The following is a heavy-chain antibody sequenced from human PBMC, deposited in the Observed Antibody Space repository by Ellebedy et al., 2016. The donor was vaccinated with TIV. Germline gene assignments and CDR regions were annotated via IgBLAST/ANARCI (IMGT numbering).Heavy chain of an antibody. J-gene: IGHJ4*02. V-gene: IGHV1-46*04. CDR3: ARGDSGYENDY. D-gene: IGHD5-12*01. CDR2: INPTSGST. Sequence: AASVKVSCKASGYTFSNYFVHWVRQAPGQGLEWMGIINPTSGSTTYAQKLQGRLTMTRDTSTSTAYMELRSLRSDDTAVYYCARGDSGYENDYWGQGTLVTVSS. CDR1: GYTFSNYF.